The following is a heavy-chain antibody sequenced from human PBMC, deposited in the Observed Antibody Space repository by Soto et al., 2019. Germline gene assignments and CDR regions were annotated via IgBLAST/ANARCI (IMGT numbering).Heavy chain of an antibody. D-gene: IGHD4-17*01. CDR1: GFILSTYG. CDR3: ARDYGPSNWYNWFHP. J-gene: IGHJ5*02. CDR2: ISHDGNAQ. Sequence: GGSLRLSCAASGFILSTYGMHWVRQAPGKGLEWVAMISHDGNAQYYVDSVKGRFSVSRDTSKNTLHLHMNSLRSEDTGLYYRARDYGPSNWYNWFHPWGHGTLVTVSS. V-gene: IGHV3-30*03.